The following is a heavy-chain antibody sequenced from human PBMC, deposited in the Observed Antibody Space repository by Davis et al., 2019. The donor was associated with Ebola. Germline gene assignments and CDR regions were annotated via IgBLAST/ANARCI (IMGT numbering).Heavy chain of an antibody. V-gene: IGHV4-59*01. CDR2: IYSGGST. CDR3: AKGGFCSSVTCALLGDV. Sequence: PSETLSLTCTVSGGSISPGHWSWIRQVPGKGLEFIGYIYSGGSTKYNPALGSRLAISVDTSKNQFSLKLNSVTAADTAVYYCAKGGFCSSVTCALLGDVWGQGTTVTVSS. CDR1: GGSISPGH. J-gene: IGHJ6*02. D-gene: IGHD6-19*01.